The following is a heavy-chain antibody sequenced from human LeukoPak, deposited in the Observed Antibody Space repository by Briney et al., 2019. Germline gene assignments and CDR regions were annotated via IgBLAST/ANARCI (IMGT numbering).Heavy chain of an antibody. J-gene: IGHJ3*02. CDR3: ARVSSSGWMGAFDI. CDR1: GGSFSGYY. D-gene: IGHD6-19*01. CDR2: INHSGST. V-gene: IGHV4-34*01. Sequence: PSETLSLTCAVYGGSFSGYYWSWIRQPPGKGLEWIGEINHSGSTNYNPSLKSRVTISVDTSKNQFSLKLSSVTAADTAVYYCARVSSSGWMGAFDIWGKGKMVTVSS.